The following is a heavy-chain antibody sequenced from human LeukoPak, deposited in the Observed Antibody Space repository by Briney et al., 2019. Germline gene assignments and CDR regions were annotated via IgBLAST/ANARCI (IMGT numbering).Heavy chain of an antibody. D-gene: IGHD3-22*01. CDR2: ISGSGGST. CDR3: APTPYYYDSSGQRFDY. J-gene: IGHJ4*02. V-gene: IGHV3-23*01. CDR1: GFTFSSYA. Sequence: AGGSLRLSCAASGFTFSSYAMSWVRQAPGKGLEWVSAISGSGGSTYCADSVKGRFTISRDNSKNTLYLQMNSLRAEDTAVYYCAPTPYYYDSSGQRFDYWGQGTLVTVSS.